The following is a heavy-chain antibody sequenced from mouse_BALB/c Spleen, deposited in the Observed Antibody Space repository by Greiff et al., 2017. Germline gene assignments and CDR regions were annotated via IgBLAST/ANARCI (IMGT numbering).Heavy chain of an antibody. J-gene: IGHJ4*01. D-gene: IGHD2-3*01. V-gene: IGHV5-6-5*01. CDR2: ISSGGST. Sequence: EVKLVESGGGLVKPGGSLKLSCAASGFTFSSYAMSWVRQTPEKRLEWVASISSGGSTYYPDSVKGRFTISRDNARNILYLQMSSLRSEDTAMYYCARSPYDGYYAYYAMDYWGQGTSVTVSS. CDR3: ARSPYDGYYAYYAMDY. CDR1: GFTFSSYA.